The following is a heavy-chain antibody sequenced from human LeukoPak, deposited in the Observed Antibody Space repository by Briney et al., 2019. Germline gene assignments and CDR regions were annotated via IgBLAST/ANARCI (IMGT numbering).Heavy chain of an antibody. D-gene: IGHD4-17*01. Sequence: ASVKVSCKVSGYTLTELSMHWVRQAPGKGLEWMGGFDPEDGETIYAQKCQGRVTMTEGTSTDTAYMELSSLRSEDTAVYYCATATTVTTGLNWFDPWGQGTLVTVSS. CDR1: GYTLTELS. J-gene: IGHJ5*02. CDR2: FDPEDGET. V-gene: IGHV1-24*01. CDR3: ATATTVTTGLNWFDP.